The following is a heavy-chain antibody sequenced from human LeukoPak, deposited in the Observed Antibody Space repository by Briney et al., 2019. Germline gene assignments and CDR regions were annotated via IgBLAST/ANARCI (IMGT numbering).Heavy chain of an antibody. CDR2: ISASDGKI. J-gene: IGHJ6*02. CDR3: ARDPPMVRGVIPPDYYYYGMDV. Sequence: EASVKVSCKASGFVFTGYGFTWVRQAPGQWLEWMGWISASDGKIHYSERHQDRLTMTTDTVTSTAYMELRGLRSDDTAVYYCARDPPMVRGVIPPDYYYYGMDVWGQGTTVTVSS. D-gene: IGHD3-10*01. CDR1: GFVFTGYG. V-gene: IGHV1-18*01.